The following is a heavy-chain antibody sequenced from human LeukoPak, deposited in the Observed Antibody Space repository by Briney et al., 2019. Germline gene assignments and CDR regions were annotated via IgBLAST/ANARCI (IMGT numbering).Heavy chain of an antibody. CDR3: ARGGGCSSTSCYRTTNWLDP. J-gene: IGHJ5*02. CDR1: GGSISGGGYY. CDR2: IYYSGST. V-gene: IGHV4-31*03. Sequence: SETLSLTCTVSGGSISGGGYYWSWIRQHPGKGLEWIGYIYYSGSTYYNPSLKSRVTISVDTSKNQFSLKLSSVTAADTAVYYCARGGGCSSTSCYRTTNWLDPWGQGTLVTVSS. D-gene: IGHD2-2*01.